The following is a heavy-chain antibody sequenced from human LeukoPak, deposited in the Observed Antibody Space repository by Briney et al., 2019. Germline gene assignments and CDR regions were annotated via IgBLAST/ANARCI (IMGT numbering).Heavy chain of an antibody. V-gene: IGHV1-2*02. J-gene: IGHJ4*02. D-gene: IGHD1-20*01. Sequence: ASVKVSCKASGYTFTGYYMHWVRQAPGQGLEWMGWINPNSGGTNYAQKFQGRVTMTRDTSISTAYMELSRLRSDDTAVYYCARGPPWDPYNWNLPPPLDYWGQGTLVTVSS. CDR3: ARGPPWDPYNWNLPPPLDY. CDR1: GYTFTGYY. CDR2: INPNSGGT.